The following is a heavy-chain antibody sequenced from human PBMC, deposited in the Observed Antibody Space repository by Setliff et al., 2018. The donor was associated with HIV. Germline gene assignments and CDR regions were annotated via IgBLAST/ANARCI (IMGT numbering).Heavy chain of an antibody. Sequence: SETLSLTCTVSGASISSGLYYWNWIRQPAGKGLEWIGRISSSGSTTYSPSLKSRVTISVDKSKNQFSLNLRSVTAADTAVYYCARDVGSSAWPFDYWGQGALVTVSS. CDR1: GASISSGLYY. CDR2: ISSSGST. V-gene: IGHV4-61*02. D-gene: IGHD6-25*01. J-gene: IGHJ4*02. CDR3: ARDVGSSAWPFDY.